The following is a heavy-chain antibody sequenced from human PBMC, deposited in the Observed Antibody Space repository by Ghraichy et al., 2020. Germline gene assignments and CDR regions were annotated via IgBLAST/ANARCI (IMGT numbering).Heavy chain of an antibody. D-gene: IGHD3-16*01. J-gene: IGHJ4*02. CDR2: IIPIFGTA. CDR3: ARDLGEHRDGNDFDY. V-gene: IGHV1-69*13. CDR1: GGTFSSYA. Sequence: SVKVSCKASGGTFSSYAISWVRQAPGQGLEWMGGIIPIFGTANYGQKFQGRVTITADESTSTAYMELSSLRSEDTAVYYCARDLGEHRDGNDFDYWGQGTLVTVSS.